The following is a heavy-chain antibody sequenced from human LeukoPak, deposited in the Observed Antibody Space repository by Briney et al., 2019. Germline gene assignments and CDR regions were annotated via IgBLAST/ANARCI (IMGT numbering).Heavy chain of an antibody. V-gene: IGHV1-2*02. CDR1: GYTFTGYY. CDR3: ARVRALGYCSGGSCYTRRADAFYI. J-gene: IGHJ3*02. CDR2: INPISGGT. Sequence: ASVKVSCKASGYTFTGYYMHWVRQAPGQGLEWMGWINPISGGTNYAQKFQGRVTMTRDTSISTAYMELSRLRSDDTAVYYCARVRALGYCSGGSCYTRRADAFYIWGQGTMVTVSS. D-gene: IGHD2-15*01.